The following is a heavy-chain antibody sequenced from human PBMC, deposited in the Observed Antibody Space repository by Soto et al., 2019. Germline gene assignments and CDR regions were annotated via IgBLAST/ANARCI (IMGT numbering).Heavy chain of an antibody. Sequence: ASVKISCTASGYTFTGYYMHWVRQAPGQGLEWMGWINPNSGGTNYAQKFQGRVTMTRDTSISTAYMELSRLRSDDTAVYYCARVHDYGDPNWFDPWGQGTLVTV. V-gene: IGHV1-2*02. J-gene: IGHJ5*02. CDR1: GYTFTGYY. CDR3: ARVHDYGDPNWFDP. CDR2: INPNSGGT. D-gene: IGHD4-17*01.